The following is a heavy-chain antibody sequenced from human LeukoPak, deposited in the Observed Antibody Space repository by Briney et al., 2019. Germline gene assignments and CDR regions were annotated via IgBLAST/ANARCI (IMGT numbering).Heavy chain of an antibody. D-gene: IGHD6-13*01. V-gene: IGHV3-48*04. CDR2: ISSSSSTI. CDR1: GFTFSSYN. Sequence: GGSLRLSCAASGFTFSSYNMNWVRQAPGKGLEWVSYISSSSSTIYYADSVKGRFTISRDNAKNSLYLQMNSLRAEDTAVYYCARTTSAGTANDAFDIWGQGTMVTVSS. J-gene: IGHJ3*02. CDR3: ARTTSAGTANDAFDI.